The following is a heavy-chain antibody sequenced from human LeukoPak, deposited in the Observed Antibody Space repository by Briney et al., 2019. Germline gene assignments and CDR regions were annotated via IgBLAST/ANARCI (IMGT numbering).Heavy chain of an antibody. CDR3: ARDYYGSGSYYYFDY. CDR1: GFTFSSYS. D-gene: IGHD3-10*01. Sequence: GGSLRLSCAASGFTFSSYSMNWVRQAPGKGLEWVSSISSSSSYIYYADSVKGRFTISRDNAKNSLYLQMNSLRAEDTAVYHCARDYYGSGSYYYFDYWGQGTLATVSS. CDR2: ISSSSSYI. J-gene: IGHJ4*02. V-gene: IGHV3-21*01.